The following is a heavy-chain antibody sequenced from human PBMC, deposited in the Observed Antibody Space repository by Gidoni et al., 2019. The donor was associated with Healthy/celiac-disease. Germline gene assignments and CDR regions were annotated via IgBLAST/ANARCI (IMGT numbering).Heavy chain of an antibody. CDR1: GGSFSGYY. V-gene: IGHV4-34*01. CDR3: ARGVVVAD. J-gene: IGHJ4*02. CDR2: INHSGST. D-gene: IGHD2-15*01. Sequence: QVQLQKWGAGLLKPSEPLSLPCAVYGGSFSGYYWSWIRQPPGKGLEWIGEINHSGSTNYNPSLKSRVTISVDTSKNQFSLKLSSVTAADTAVYYCARGVVVADWGQGTLVTVSS.